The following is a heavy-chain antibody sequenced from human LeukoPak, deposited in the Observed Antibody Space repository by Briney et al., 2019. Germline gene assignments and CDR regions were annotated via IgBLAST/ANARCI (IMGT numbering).Heavy chain of an antibody. J-gene: IGHJ4*02. V-gene: IGHV3-7*04. CDR1: GFTFSDYW. Sequence: PGGSLRLSCAASGFTFSDYWMNWVRQAPGKGLEYVASMKHDGSDKYYVDSVKGRFTVSRDNTKNSLYLQMNSLRAEDTAVYYCARDWNWKADYWGQGTLVTVSS. D-gene: IGHD1-1*01. CDR2: MKHDGSDK. CDR3: ARDWNWKADY.